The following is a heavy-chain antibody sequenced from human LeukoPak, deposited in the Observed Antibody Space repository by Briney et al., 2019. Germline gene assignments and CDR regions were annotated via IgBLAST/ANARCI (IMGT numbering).Heavy chain of an antibody. CDR2: IYPGDSDT. D-gene: IGHD2-2*01. J-gene: IGHJ6*03. V-gene: IGHV5-51*01. Sequence: GESLKISWKGSGYSFTSYWIGWVRQIPGKGLEWMGIIYPGDSDTRYSPSFQGQVTISADKSISTDYLQWSSLKASDTAMYYCARRVVVVPAAEDDYMDVWGKGTTVTVSS. CDR3: ARRVVVVPAAEDDYMDV. CDR1: GYSFTSYW.